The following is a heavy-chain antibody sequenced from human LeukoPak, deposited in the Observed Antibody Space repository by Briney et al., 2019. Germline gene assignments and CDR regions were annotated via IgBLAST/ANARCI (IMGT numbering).Heavy chain of an antibody. D-gene: IGHD3-3*01. Sequence: SETLSLTCAVYGGSFSGYYWSWIRQPPGKGLEWIGEINHSGSTNYNPSLKSRVTISVDTSKNQFSLKLSSVTAADTAVYYCARGGFHYYYMDVWGKGTTVTVSS. CDR1: GGSFSGYY. V-gene: IGHV4-34*01. J-gene: IGHJ6*03. CDR2: INHSGST. CDR3: ARGGFHYYYMDV.